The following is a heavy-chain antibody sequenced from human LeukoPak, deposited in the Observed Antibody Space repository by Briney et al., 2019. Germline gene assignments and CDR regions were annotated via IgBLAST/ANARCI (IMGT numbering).Heavy chain of an antibody. Sequence: NPSEALSLTCTVSRVSISSDYWSWIRQSPGHRLGWFGYIYYSGSTNYNPSLKSRVTISVDTSKNQFSLKLSSVTAADTAVYYCARDWGSGNYYYYMDVWGKGTTVTVSS. CDR1: RVSISSDY. CDR3: ARDWGSGNYYYYMDV. J-gene: IGHJ6*03. V-gene: IGHV4-59*01. D-gene: IGHD3-10*01. CDR2: IYYSGST.